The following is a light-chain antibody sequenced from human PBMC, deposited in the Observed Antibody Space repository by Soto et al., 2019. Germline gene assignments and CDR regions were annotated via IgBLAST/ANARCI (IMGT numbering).Light chain of an antibody. Sequence: EIVLTQSPGTLSLSPGERATLSCRASQSVSSSYLAWYQQKPGQAPRLLIYDASSRATGIPDRFSGSGSGTDFTLTISRLEPEDFAVYYCPKYGRSFVPGTKGDIK. V-gene: IGKV3-20*01. J-gene: IGKJ3*01. CDR1: QSVSSSY. CDR3: PKYGRS. CDR2: DAS.